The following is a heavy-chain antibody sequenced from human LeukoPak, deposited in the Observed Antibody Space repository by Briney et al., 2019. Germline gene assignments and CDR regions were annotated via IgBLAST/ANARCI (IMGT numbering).Heavy chain of an antibody. Sequence: ASVKVSRKASGYTFTGYYMHWVRQAPGQGLEWMGWINPNSGGTNYAQKFQGRVTMTRDTSISTAYMELSRLRSDDTAVYYCARKYSYGRLGSYFDYWGQGTLVTVSS. D-gene: IGHD5-18*01. V-gene: IGHV1-2*02. CDR2: INPNSGGT. J-gene: IGHJ4*02. CDR3: ARKYSYGRLGSYFDY. CDR1: GYTFTGYY.